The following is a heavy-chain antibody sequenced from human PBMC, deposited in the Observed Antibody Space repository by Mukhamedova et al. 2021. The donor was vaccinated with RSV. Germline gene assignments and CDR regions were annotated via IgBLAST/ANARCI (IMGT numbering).Heavy chain of an antibody. CDR1: S. D-gene: IGHD2-2*02. CDR3: ASRYCDITTCYKYFDY. V-gene: IGHV3-21*01. J-gene: IGHJ4*02. CDR2: ISSGSVYI. Sequence: SMDWVRQAPGKGLEWVSSISSGSVYIYYADSVNGRFTISRDDAKNSLYLQMNSLRPEDTAVYYCASRYCDITTCYKYFDYWGQGT.